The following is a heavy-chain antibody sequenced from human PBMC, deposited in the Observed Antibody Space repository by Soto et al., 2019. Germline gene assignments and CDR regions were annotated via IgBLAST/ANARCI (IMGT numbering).Heavy chain of an antibody. CDR1: GGSISSYY. CDR2: IYTSGST. V-gene: IGHV4-4*07. D-gene: IGHD2-8*01. J-gene: IGHJ5*02. CDR3: ARDRFGNGVYLFDP. Sequence: PSETLSLTCTVSGGSISSYYWSWIRQPAGKGLEWIGRIYTSGSTNYNPSLKSRVTMSVDTSKNQFSLKLSSVTAADTAVYYCARDRFGNGVYLFDPWGQGTLLTVSS.